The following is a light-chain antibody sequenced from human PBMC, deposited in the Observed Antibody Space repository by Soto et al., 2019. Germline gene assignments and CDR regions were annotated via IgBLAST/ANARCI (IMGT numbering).Light chain of an antibody. Sequence: QSVLNQPASVSGSHGQSITISSTGTNSDVGSYNLVSWYQQHPGKAPKLVIYKGSERPSGVSNRFSGSKSGNTASLTISGLQAEDEADYYCCSYAGSITFYVFGTGTKVTVL. V-gene: IGLV2-23*01. J-gene: IGLJ1*01. CDR2: KGS. CDR3: CSYAGSITFYV. CDR1: NSDVGSYNL.